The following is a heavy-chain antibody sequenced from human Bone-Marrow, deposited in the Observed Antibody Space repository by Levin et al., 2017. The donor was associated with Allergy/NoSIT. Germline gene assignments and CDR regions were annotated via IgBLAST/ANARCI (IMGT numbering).Heavy chain of an antibody. Sequence: GGSLRLSCKGFGYSFTSYWIGWVRQMPGKGLEWTGIIYPGDSDTRYSPSFQGQVTISADKSISTAYLQWSSLKASDTAMYYCARRGTRDYYYYMDVWGKGTTVTVSS. V-gene: IGHV5-51*01. CDR3: ARRGTRDYYYYMDV. J-gene: IGHJ6*03. CDR2: IYPGDSDT. CDR1: GYSFTSYW. D-gene: IGHD1-1*01.